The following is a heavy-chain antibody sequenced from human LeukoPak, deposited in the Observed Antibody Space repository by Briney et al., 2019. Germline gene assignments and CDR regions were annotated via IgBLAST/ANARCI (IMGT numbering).Heavy chain of an antibody. CDR1: GGTFSSYA. J-gene: IGHJ6*03. V-gene: IGHV1-69*13. D-gene: IGHD2-2*01. CDR2: IIPIFGTA. CDR3: ASSPHTSSDEYYYYMDV. Sequence: ASVKVSCKASGGTFSSYAISWVRQAPGQGLEWMGGIIPIFGTANYAQKFQGRVTITADESTSTAYMELSSLRSEDTAVYYCASSPHTSSDEYYYYMDVWGKGTTVTISS.